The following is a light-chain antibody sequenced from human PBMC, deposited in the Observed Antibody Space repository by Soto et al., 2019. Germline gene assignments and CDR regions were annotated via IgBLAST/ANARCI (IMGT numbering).Light chain of an antibody. CDR2: EGS. CDR1: RSDVGSYNS. CDR3: CSYAGNPYG. Sequence: QSALTQPASVSGSPGQSIAISCTGTRSDVGSYNSVSWYQQHPGKAPKLMIYEGSKRPSGVSDRFSGSKSGNTASLTISGLQAEDEADYYCCSYAGNPYGCGTGTKVTVL. J-gene: IGLJ1*01. V-gene: IGLV2-23*01.